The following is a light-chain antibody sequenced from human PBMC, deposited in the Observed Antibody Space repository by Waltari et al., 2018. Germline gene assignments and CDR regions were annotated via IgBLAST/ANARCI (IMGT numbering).Light chain of an antibody. Sequence: YVSWYQQHPGKVPKLLVFDVTHRPSGVSDRFSGSKSGNTASLTISGLQAEDEGDYYCSTYTTGVVFGGGTKLTVL. CDR2: DVT. CDR1: Y. V-gene: IGLV2-14*03. CDR3: STYTTGVV. J-gene: IGLJ2*01.